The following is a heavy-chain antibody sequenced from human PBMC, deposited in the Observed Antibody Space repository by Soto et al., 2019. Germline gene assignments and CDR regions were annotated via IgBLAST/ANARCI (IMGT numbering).Heavy chain of an antibody. V-gene: IGHV3-23*01. J-gene: IGHJ4*02. Sequence: EVQLLESGGGLVQPGGSLRLSCAASGFTFSSYAMSWVRQAPGKGLEWVSAISGSGGSTYYADSVKGRFTISRDNSKNTVYLQMNSLRAEDTAVYYCARDALVRGVHPPDYWGQGTLVIVSS. CDR2: ISGSGGST. CDR1: GFTFSSYA. CDR3: ARDALVRGVHPPDY. D-gene: IGHD3-10*01.